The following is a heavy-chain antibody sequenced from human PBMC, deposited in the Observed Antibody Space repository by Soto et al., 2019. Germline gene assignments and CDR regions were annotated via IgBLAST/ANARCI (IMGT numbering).Heavy chain of an antibody. CDR3: ARVQYSDGGYRAFDV. CDR2: IKKDGSEK. Sequence: EVQLVESGGGLVQPGGSLKLSCAASEFTLGSYWMSWVRLGSGKGLEWVASIKKDGSEKRYVDSVRGRFTISRDNAENSLFLQMDSLRAEDTAVYHCARVQYSDGGYRAFDVWGQGAIVTVSS. CDR1: EFTLGSYW. D-gene: IGHD1-26*01. J-gene: IGHJ3*01. V-gene: IGHV3-7*01.